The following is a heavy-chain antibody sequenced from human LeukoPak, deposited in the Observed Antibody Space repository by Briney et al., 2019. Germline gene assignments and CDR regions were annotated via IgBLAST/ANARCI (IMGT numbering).Heavy chain of an antibody. D-gene: IGHD4-11*01. V-gene: IGHV4-4*07. CDR2: IYTSGST. CDR3: ARDGVTTDAFDI. CDR1: GGSFSSYY. Sequence: SETLSLTCAVYGGSFSSYYWSRIRQPAGKGLEWIGRIYTSGSTNYNPSLKSRVTMSVDTSKNQFSLKLSSVTAADTAVYYCARDGVTTDAFDIWGQGTMVTVSS. J-gene: IGHJ3*02.